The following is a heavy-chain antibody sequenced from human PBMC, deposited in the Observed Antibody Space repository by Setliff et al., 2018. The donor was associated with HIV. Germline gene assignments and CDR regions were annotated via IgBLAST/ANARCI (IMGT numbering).Heavy chain of an antibody. Sequence: PSETLTLTCAVYGGSFSGYYWSWIRQSPGMGLEWIGEIKHDGKTNYNSSLKGRIVMSVDTSKNQFSLNLISVTVADTAMYYCAREKEYGSSWYNGYYFDYWGQGILVTVSS. V-gene: IGHV4-34*01. CDR1: GGSFSGYY. J-gene: IGHJ4*02. D-gene: IGHD2-2*01. CDR3: AREKEYGSSWYNGYYFDY. CDR2: IKHDGKT.